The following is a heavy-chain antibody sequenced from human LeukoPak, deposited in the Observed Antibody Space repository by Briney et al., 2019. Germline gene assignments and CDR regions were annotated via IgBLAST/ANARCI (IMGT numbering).Heavy chain of an antibody. D-gene: IGHD6-19*01. J-gene: IGHJ4*02. Sequence: GGSLRLSCAASGFTFSSYSMNWVRQAPGKGLEWVSSISSSSSYIYYADSVKGRFTTSRDNAKNSLYLQMNSLRAEDTAVYYCARDITGYSSGGLGYWGQGTLVTVSS. CDR3: ARDITGYSSGGLGY. V-gene: IGHV3-21*01. CDR2: ISSSSSYI. CDR1: GFTFSSYS.